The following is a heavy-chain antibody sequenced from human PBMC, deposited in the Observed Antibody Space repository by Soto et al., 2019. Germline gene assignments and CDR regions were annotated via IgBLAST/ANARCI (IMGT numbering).Heavy chain of an antibody. CDR3: ARDISGYDQLDH. Sequence: SSETLSLTCTVSGGSISSGGYYWSWIRQNPGKGLEWIGYIYFSGTTYYNPSLKSRVIMSVDTSKNQFSLKLSSVTAADTAVYYCARDISGYDQLDHWGQGTLVTVSS. CDR2: IYFSGTT. D-gene: IGHD5-12*01. V-gene: IGHV4-31*03. CDR1: GGSISSGGYY. J-gene: IGHJ4*01.